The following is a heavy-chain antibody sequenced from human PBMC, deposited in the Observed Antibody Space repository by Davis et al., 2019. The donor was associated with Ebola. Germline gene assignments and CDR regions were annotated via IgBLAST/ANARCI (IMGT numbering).Heavy chain of an antibody. Sequence: PGGSLRLSCAASGFTFSSYAMSWVRQAPGKGLEWVSAISGSGGSTYYADSVKGRFTISRDHSKNTLYLQMNSLRAEDTAVYYCAKKGLLWFGEPLGYMDVWGKGTTVTVSS. V-gene: IGHV3-23*01. D-gene: IGHD3-10*01. J-gene: IGHJ6*03. CDR3: AKKGLLWFGEPLGYMDV. CDR1: GFTFSSYA. CDR2: ISGSGGST.